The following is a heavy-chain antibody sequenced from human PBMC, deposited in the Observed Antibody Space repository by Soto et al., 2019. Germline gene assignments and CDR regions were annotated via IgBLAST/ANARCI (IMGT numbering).Heavy chain of an antibody. J-gene: IGHJ4*02. Sequence: PSETLSLTXTVSGGSISSYYWSWIRQPPGKGLEWIGYIYYSGSTNYNPSLKSRVTISVDTSKNQFSLKLSSVTAADTAVYYCARFGQQLHFDYWGQGTLVTVSS. CDR2: IYYSGST. CDR3: ARFGQQLHFDY. D-gene: IGHD6-13*01. CDR1: GGSISSYY. V-gene: IGHV4-59*01.